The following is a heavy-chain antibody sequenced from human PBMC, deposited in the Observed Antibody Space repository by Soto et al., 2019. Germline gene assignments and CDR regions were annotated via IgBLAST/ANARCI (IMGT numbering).Heavy chain of an antibody. CDR1: GYIFTNYG. CDR2: IGAYNGYT. D-gene: IGHD3-16*01. J-gene: IGHJ4*02. V-gene: IGHV1-18*04. CDR3: ARARDPPGEQGFDY. Sequence: QLVQSGAEVKKPGASVKISCKASGYIFTNYGFSWVRQAPGQGLEWMGWIGAYNGYTNFARKLQGRVAMTTDTATSTAYMELRSLRSDDTALYYCARARDPPGEQGFDYWGQGTLVTVSS.